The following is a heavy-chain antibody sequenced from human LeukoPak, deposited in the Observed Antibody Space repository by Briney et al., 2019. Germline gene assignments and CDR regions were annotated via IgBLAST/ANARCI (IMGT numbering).Heavy chain of an antibody. CDR2: INTDGSST. Sequence: GGSLRLSCAASGFTFSSYWMHWVRQAPGKGLVWVSRINTDGSSTSYADSVKGRFTISRDNAKNTLYLQMNSLRAEDTAVYYCARDLPLDGYCSSTSCSYFDYWGQGTLVTVSS. D-gene: IGHD2-2*03. CDR1: GFTFSSYW. CDR3: ARDLPLDGYCSSTSCSYFDY. J-gene: IGHJ4*02. V-gene: IGHV3-74*01.